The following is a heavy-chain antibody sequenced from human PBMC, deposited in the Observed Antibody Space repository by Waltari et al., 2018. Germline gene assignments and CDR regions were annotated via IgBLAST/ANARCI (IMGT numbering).Heavy chain of an antibody. CDR1: GFTFSAEG. Sequence: QVQLVESGGGVVQPGSALRLSCAASGFTFSAEGMHWVRQAPGKGLEWVAVMSYDGRNKNYADSVKGRVTISRDSSNNTLYLQMNSLRAEDTAVYYCAKDDGRGLCFDYWGQGTLVTVSS. CDR2: MSYDGRNK. D-gene: IGHD1-26*01. V-gene: IGHV3-30*18. CDR3: AKDDGRGLCFDY. J-gene: IGHJ4*02.